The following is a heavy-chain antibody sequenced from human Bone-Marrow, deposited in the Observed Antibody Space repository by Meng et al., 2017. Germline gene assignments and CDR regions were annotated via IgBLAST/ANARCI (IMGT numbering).Heavy chain of an antibody. V-gene: IGHV3-33*08. J-gene: IGHJ4*02. D-gene: IGHD4-23*01. CDR2: IWYDGSNK. Sequence: GESLKISCAASGFTFSSYAMHWVRQAPGKGLEWVAVIWYDGSNKYYADSVKGRFTISRDNSKNTLYLQMNSLRAEDTAVYYCARDSDDYGGNLFDYWGQGTLVTVSS. CDR1: GFTFSSYA. CDR3: ARDSDDYGGNLFDY.